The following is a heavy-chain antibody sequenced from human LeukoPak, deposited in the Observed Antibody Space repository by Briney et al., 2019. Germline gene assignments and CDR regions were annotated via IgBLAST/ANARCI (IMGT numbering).Heavy chain of an antibody. D-gene: IGHD6-19*01. V-gene: IGHV3-23*01. Sequence: GGSLRLSCAASGFTFSSYAMSWVRQAPGKGLEWVSAISGSGGSTYYADSVQGRFTISRDNSKNTLYLQMNSLRAEDTAVYYCAKDRWVAGDTDLEYWGQGTLVTVSS. CDR1: GFTFSSYA. CDR2: ISGSGGST. CDR3: AKDRWVAGDTDLEY. J-gene: IGHJ4*02.